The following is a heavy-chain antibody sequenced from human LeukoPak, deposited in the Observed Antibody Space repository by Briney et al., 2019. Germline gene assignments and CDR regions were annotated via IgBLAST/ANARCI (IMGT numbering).Heavy chain of an antibody. V-gene: IGHV3-21*01. Sequence: GGSLRLSCAASGFIFSSYAMNWVRQAPGKGLEWVSSISGSSSHIYYADSVKGRFTISRDNTKSSLYLQMNSLRAEDTAVYYCARDQRYGDYQDYWGQGTLVTVSS. D-gene: IGHD4-17*01. J-gene: IGHJ4*02. CDR3: ARDQRYGDYQDY. CDR1: GFIFSSYA. CDR2: ISGSSSHI.